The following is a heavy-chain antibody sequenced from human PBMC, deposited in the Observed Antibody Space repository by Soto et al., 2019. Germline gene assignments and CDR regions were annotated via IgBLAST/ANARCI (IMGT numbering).Heavy chain of an antibody. CDR1: GGSISSYY. CDR2: IYTSGTT. Sequence: PSETLSLTCTVSGGSISSYYGSWIRQPAGKELEWIGRIYTSGTTNDNPSLKSRVTMSVDTSKTQFSLKLSSVTAADTAVYYCAGRIVGADFYGMDVWGQGTTVTVSS. J-gene: IGHJ6*02. CDR3: AGRIVGADFYGMDV. D-gene: IGHD1-26*01. V-gene: IGHV4-4*07.